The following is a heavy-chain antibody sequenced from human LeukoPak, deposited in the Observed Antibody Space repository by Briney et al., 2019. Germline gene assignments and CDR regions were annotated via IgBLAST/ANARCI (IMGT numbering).Heavy chain of an antibody. CDR3: ARDVSGFYDSTELDY. CDR1: GFTFSSYN. D-gene: IGHD3-22*01. Sequence: GGSLRLSCAASGFTFSSYNMDLVRQAPGKGLEWVSFISSTSSYIYYADSVKGRFTISRDNAKNSLYLQMNSLRAADTAVYYCARDVSGFYDSTELDYWGQGTLVTVSS. J-gene: IGHJ4*02. CDR2: ISSTSSYI. V-gene: IGHV3-21*01.